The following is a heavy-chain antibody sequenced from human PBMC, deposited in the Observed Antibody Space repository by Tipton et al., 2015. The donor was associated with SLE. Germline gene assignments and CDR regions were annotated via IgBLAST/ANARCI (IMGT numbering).Heavy chain of an antibody. D-gene: IGHD2-2*01. Sequence: TLSLTCTVSGGSISSGSYYWSWIRPPAGKGLEWIGRIYTSGSTNYNPSLKSRVTISVDTSKNQFSLKLSSVTAADTAVYYCARDLAYCSSTSCFDYFDYWGQGTLVPVSS. J-gene: IGHJ4*02. CDR2: IYTSGST. CDR3: ARDLAYCSSTSCFDYFDY. V-gene: IGHV4-61*02. CDR1: GGSISSGSYY.